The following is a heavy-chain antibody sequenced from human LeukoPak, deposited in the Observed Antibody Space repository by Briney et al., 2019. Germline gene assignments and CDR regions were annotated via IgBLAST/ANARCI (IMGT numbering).Heavy chain of an antibody. CDR2: IIPILGIA. J-gene: IGHJ5*02. CDR3: ARDRVGATTRWFDP. D-gene: IGHD1-26*01. Sequence: ASVKVSCKASGYTFTGYYMHWVRQAPGQGLEWMGRIIPILGIANYAQKFQGRVTITADKSTSTAYMELSSLRSEDTAVYYCARDRVGATTRWFDPWGQGTLVTVSS. CDR1: GYTFTGYY. V-gene: IGHV1-69*04.